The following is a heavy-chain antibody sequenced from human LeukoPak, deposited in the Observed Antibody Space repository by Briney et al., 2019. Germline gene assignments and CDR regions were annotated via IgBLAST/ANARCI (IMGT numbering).Heavy chain of an antibody. CDR2: IYYSGST. Sequence: SETLSLTCTVSGGSISSYYWSWIRQPPGKRLEWIGYIYYSGSTNYNPSLRSRVTISVDTSKNQFSLKLSSVTAADTAVYYCAREGRGSVYDFWSGYSKRERAHFDYWGQGTLVTVSS. D-gene: IGHD3-3*01. CDR1: GGSISSYY. J-gene: IGHJ4*02. V-gene: IGHV4-59*12. CDR3: AREGRGSVYDFWSGYSKRERAHFDY.